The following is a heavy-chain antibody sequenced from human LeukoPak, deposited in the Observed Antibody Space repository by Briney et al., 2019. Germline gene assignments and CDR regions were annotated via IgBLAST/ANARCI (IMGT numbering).Heavy chain of an antibody. J-gene: IGHJ4*02. Sequence: GGSLSLSCAASGFSITDSFMAWVRQAPGKGLQWVSHMSRGGGTEDAASVKGRFTVSRDTAKNIFYLQMSSLTAEDTAMYFCARGRAETTIFDYWGQGALVTVSS. CDR3: ARGRAETTIFDY. D-gene: IGHD4-17*01. CDR2: MSRGGGT. V-gene: IGHV3-53*01. CDR1: GFSITDSF.